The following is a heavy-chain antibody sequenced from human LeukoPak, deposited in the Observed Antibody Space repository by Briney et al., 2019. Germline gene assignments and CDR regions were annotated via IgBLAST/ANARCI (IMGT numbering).Heavy chain of an antibody. Sequence: GASVKVSCKASGHTFNSYYMHWVRQAPGQGLEWMAVINPSGGSTTYAQKFQGRLTMTRDTSTSTVYMELSSLRSEDTAVYYCAVDTTIRSHDIWGQGTMVTVSS. V-gene: IGHV1-46*02. CDR3: AVDTTIRSHDI. D-gene: IGHD3-22*01. CDR1: GHTFNSYY. CDR2: INPSGGST. J-gene: IGHJ3*02.